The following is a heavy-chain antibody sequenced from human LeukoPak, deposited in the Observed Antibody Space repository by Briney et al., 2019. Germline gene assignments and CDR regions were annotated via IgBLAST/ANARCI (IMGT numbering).Heavy chain of an antibody. D-gene: IGHD6-6*01. CDR2: MYNSGST. Sequence: PSETLSLTCTVSGGSISSYYWSWIRQPAGKGLEWIGRMYNSGSTNYNPSLKSRVTMSIDTSKNQFSLKPSSVTAADTAVYYCASGGSTSWVYWGQGTLVTVSS. CDR3: ASGGSTSWVY. J-gene: IGHJ4*02. CDR1: GGSISSYY. V-gene: IGHV4-4*07.